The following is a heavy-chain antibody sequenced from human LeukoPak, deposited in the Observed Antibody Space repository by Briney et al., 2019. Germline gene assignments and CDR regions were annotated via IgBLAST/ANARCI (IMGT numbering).Heavy chain of an antibody. CDR3: ARGRIFFGVVPLEFDY. D-gene: IGHD3-3*01. V-gene: IGHV1-18*01. Sequence: ASVKVSCKASGYTFTSYGISWVRQAPGQGLEWVGWISAYNGNTNYAQKLQGRVTMTTDTSTSTAYMELRSLRSDDTAVYYCARGRIFFGVVPLEFDYWGQGTLVTVSS. J-gene: IGHJ4*02. CDR2: ISAYNGNT. CDR1: GYTFTSYG.